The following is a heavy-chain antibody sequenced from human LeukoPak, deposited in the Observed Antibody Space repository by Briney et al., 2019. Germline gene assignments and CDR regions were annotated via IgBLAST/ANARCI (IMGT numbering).Heavy chain of an antibody. Sequence: SETLSLTCAVYGGSFSGYYWSWIRQPPGKGLEWIGEINHSGSTNYNPSLKSRVTISVDTSKNQFSLKLSSVTAADTAVYYCAREIVGSSSYGPPDYWGQGTLVTVSS. CDR1: GGSFSGYY. V-gene: IGHV4-34*01. J-gene: IGHJ4*02. CDR3: AREIVGSSSYGPPDY. CDR2: INHSGST. D-gene: IGHD6-6*01.